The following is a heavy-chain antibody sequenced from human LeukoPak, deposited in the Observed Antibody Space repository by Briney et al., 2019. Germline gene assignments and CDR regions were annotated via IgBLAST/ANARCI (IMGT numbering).Heavy chain of an antibody. V-gene: IGHV3-33*06. J-gene: IGHJ4*02. CDR2: IWYDGSNK. D-gene: IGHD3-22*01. CDR3: AKDNTMIVVVILGY. Sequence: PGGSLRLSCAASGFTFSSYGMHWVRQAPGKGLEWVAVIWYDGSNKYYADSVKGRFTISRDNSKNTLYLQMNSLRAEDTAVYYCAKDNTMIVVVILGYWGQGTLVTVSS. CDR1: GFTFSSYG.